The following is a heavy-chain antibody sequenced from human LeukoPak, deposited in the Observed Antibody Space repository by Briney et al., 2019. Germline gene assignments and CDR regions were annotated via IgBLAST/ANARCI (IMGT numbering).Heavy chain of an antibody. Sequence: GGSLRLSCAASGFTFSIYGMHWVRQAPGKVLEWVAFIRYDGSNKYYADSVKGRFTFSRDNSKNTLFLQMNSLRPEDTAVYYCAKGLDYGLDYWGQGTLVTVSS. CDR3: AKGLDYGLDY. CDR1: GFTFSIYG. D-gene: IGHD4/OR15-4a*01. J-gene: IGHJ4*02. V-gene: IGHV3-30*02. CDR2: IRYDGSNK.